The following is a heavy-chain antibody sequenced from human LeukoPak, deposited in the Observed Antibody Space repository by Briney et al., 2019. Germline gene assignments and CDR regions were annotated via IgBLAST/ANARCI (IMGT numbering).Heavy chain of an antibody. Sequence: PSETLSLTCTVSGGPISSGGYYWSWIRQHPGKGLEWIGYIYYSGSTYYNPSLKSRVTISVDTSKNQFSLKLSSVTAADTAVYYCARESPQWLVTHWGQGTLVTVSS. CDR1: GGPISSGGYY. V-gene: IGHV4-31*03. D-gene: IGHD6-19*01. CDR2: IYYSGST. CDR3: ARESPQWLVTH. J-gene: IGHJ4*02.